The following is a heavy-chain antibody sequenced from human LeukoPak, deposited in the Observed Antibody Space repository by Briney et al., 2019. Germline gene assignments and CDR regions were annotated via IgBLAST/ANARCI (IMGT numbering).Heavy chain of an antibody. CDR2: INHSGST. Sequence: KPSETLSLTCAVYGGSFSGYYWSWIRQPPGKGLEWIGEINHSGSTNYNPSLKSRVTISVDTSKNQFSLKLSSVTAADTAVYYCARGLGFGQNEWFDPWGQGTLVTVSS. CDR1: GGSFSGYY. J-gene: IGHJ5*02. CDR3: ARGLGFGQNEWFDP. D-gene: IGHD3-10*01. V-gene: IGHV4-34*01.